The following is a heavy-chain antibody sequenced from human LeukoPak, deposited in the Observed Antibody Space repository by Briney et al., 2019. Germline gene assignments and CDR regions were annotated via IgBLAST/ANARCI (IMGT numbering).Heavy chain of an antibody. V-gene: IGHV3-23*01. CDR2: ISGSGGTT. Sequence: PGGSLRLSCAASGFTFSSYVISWVRQAPGKGLEWVSIISGSGGTTYYADSVKGRFTISRDNSKNTLYLQMNSLRAEDTAVYYCARDTAMDYWGQGTLVTVSS. J-gene: IGHJ4*02. CDR3: ARDTAMDY. D-gene: IGHD5-18*01. CDR1: GFTFSSYV.